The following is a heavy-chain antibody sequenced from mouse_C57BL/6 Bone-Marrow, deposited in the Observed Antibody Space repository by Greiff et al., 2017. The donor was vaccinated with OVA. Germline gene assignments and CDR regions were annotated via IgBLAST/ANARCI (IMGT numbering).Heavy chain of an antibody. J-gene: IGHJ3*01. CDR2: IHPNSGST. V-gene: IGHV1-64*01. Sequence: VQLQQPGAELVKPGASVKLSCKASGYTFTSYWMHWVKQRPGQGLEWIGMIHPNSGSTNYNEKFKSKATLTVDKSSSTAYMQLSSLTSEDSAVYYCARSRPKAWFAYWGQGTLVTVSA. CDR3: ARSRPKAWFAY. D-gene: IGHD1-3*01. CDR1: GYTFTSYW.